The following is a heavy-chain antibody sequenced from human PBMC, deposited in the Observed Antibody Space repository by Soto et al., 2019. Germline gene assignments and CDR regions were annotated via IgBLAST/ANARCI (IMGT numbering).Heavy chain of an antibody. D-gene: IGHD6-13*01. CDR1: GGSFSGYY. CDR2: INHSGST. CDR3: ARALSRSGNAGSGPRFAY. Sequence: SETLSLTCAVYGGSFSGYYWSWIRQPPGKGLEWIGEINHSGSTNYNPSLKSRVTISVDTSKNQFSLKLSSVTAADTAVYYCARALSRSGNAGSGPRFAYWGQGTLVTVSS. J-gene: IGHJ4*02. V-gene: IGHV4-34*01.